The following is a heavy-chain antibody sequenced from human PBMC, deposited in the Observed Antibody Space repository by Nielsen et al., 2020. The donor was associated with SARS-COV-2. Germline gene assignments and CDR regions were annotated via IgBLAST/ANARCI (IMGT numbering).Heavy chain of an antibody. Sequence: SVKVSCKASGGTFRSYAISWVRQAPGQGLEWMGGFIPIFGSPNYPQKFLGRVTITADRSTSTAYLELSSLRSEDTAVYYCATGRSDCVGGSCYSSVGFYYYNGMDVWGQGTTVTVSS. CDR1: GGTFRSYA. CDR2: FIPIFGSP. J-gene: IGHJ6*02. CDR3: ATGRSDCVGGSCYSSVGFYYYNGMDV. D-gene: IGHD2-15*01. V-gene: IGHV1-69*06.